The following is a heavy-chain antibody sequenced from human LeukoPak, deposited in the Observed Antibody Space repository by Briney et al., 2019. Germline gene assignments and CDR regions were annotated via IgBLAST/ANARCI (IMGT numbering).Heavy chain of an antibody. J-gene: IGHJ4*02. CDR3: VKGGCSSISCYCDC. CDR2: ISWNRGTI. Sequence: PGGSLRLSCVASGFSFDDYAMHWVRQAPGKGLEWVSGISWNRGTIGYADSVKGRFTISRDNAKNSLYLQMDSLRAEDTALYYCVKGGCSSISCYCDCWGQGTLVTVFS. CDR1: GFSFDDYA. V-gene: IGHV3-9*01. D-gene: IGHD2-2*01.